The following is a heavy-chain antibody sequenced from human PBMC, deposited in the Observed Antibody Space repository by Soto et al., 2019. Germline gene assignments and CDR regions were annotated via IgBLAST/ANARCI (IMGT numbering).Heavy chain of an antibody. D-gene: IGHD2-15*01. V-gene: IGHV1-18*01. CDR3: AGDIVVVVAATRLGWFDP. J-gene: IGHJ5*02. Sequence: ASVKVSCKASGYTFTSYGISWVRQAPGQGLEWMGWISAYNGNTNYAQKLQGRVTMTTDTSTSTAYMELRSLRSDDTAVYYCAGDIVVVVAATRLGWFDPWGQGTLVTVSS. CDR2: ISAYNGNT. CDR1: GYTFTSYG.